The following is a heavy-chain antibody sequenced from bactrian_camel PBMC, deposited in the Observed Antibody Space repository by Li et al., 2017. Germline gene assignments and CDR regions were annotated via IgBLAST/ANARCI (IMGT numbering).Heavy chain of an antibody. CDR1: GFISDGAC. J-gene: IGHJ4*01. V-gene: IGHV3S55*01. CDR3: AAVPSYGGNRCDTVLSEFNY. Sequence: HVQLVESGGGTVQAGGSTRLSCTASGFISDGACMGWFRQRPGKEREGVAAIDSDGSTSIPEPVEGRFTISKENAKNTLYLQMNNLKDEDSGMYYCAAVPSYGGNRCDTVLSEFNYLGQGTQVTVSS. CDR2: IDSDGST. D-gene: IGHD6*01.